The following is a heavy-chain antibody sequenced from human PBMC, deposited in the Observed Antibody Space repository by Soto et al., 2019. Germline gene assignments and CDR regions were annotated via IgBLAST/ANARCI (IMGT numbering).Heavy chain of an antibody. CDR2: IYYSGST. Sequence: SETLSLTCTVSGGSISSYYWSWIRQPPGKGLEWIGYIYYSGSTNYNPSLKSRVTISVDTSKNQFSLKLSSVTAADTAVYYCGRDGREYSGYDYFDYWGQGTLVTVSS. D-gene: IGHD5-12*01. J-gene: IGHJ4*02. V-gene: IGHV4-59*01. CDR1: GGSISSYY. CDR3: GRDGREYSGYDYFDY.